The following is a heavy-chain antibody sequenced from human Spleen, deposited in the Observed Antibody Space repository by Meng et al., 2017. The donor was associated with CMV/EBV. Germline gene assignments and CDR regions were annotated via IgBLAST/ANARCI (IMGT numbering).Heavy chain of an antibody. Sequence: GESLKISCAASGFTFSSYDMHWVRQATGKGLEWVSAIGTAGDTYYPGSVKGRFTISRENAKNSLYLQMNSLRAGDTAVYYCASGWDTNGDPPYGMGVWGRGTTVTVSS. D-gene: IGHD4-17*01. CDR2: IGTAGDT. V-gene: IGHV3-13*01. J-gene: IGHJ6*02. CDR3: ASGWDTNGDPPYGMGV. CDR1: GFTFSSYD.